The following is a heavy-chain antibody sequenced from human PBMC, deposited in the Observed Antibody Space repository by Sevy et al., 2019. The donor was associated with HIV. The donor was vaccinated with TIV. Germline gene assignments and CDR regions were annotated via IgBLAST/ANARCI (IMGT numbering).Heavy chain of an antibody. CDR1: GFTFSNHG. V-gene: IGHV3-30*02. Sequence: LSLTCAASGFTFSNHGMHWVRQAPGKGLEWVAFIRYDGSNEYCGDSVKGRFTISRDNSKNTLYLQMNSLRPEDTAVYYCAKDRKVLLVVYAIPFDVFDIWGQGTMVTVSS. CDR3: AKDRKVLLVVYAIPFDVFDI. CDR2: IRYDGSNE. D-gene: IGHD2-8*02. J-gene: IGHJ3*02.